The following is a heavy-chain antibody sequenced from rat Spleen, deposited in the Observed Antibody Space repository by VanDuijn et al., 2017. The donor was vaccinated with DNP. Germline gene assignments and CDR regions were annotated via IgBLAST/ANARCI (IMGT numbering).Heavy chain of an antibody. CDR2: INSAGTT. D-gene: IGHD1-4*01. CDR1: GYSITSSYR. CDR3: ARWPGYNPPYAMDA. V-gene: IGHV3-3*01. Sequence: EVQLQESGPGLVKPSQSLSLICSVTGYSITSSYRWNWIRKFPGNKLEWMGSINSAGTTKYNPSLKSRISITRDTSKNQLSLQVNSVTTEDTATYHCARWPGYNPPYAMDAWGQGTSVTVSS. J-gene: IGHJ4*01.